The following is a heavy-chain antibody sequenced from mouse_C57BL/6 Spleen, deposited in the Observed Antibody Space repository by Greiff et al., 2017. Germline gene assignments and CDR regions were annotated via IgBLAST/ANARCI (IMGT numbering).Heavy chain of an antibody. J-gene: IGHJ3*01. Sequence: VQRVESGPGLVQPSQSLSITCTVSGFSLTSYGVHWVRQSPGKGLEWLGVIWRGGSTDYNAAVMSRLSITKDNSKSQVFFKMNSLQADDTAIYYCATSMGRYDYDGSWFAYGGQGTLVTVSA. CDR2: IWRGGST. V-gene: IGHV2-5*01. D-gene: IGHD2-4*01. CDR1: GFSLTSYG. CDR3: ATSMGRYDYDGSWFAY.